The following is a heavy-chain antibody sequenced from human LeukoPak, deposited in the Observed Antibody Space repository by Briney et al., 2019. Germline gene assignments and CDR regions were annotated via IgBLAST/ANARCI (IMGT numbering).Heavy chain of an antibody. D-gene: IGHD6-19*01. CDR3: ARPARGFSTDWLEYFQH. V-gene: IGHV1-69*13. CDR2: IIPIFGTA. J-gene: IGHJ1*01. Sequence: ASVKVSCKASGYTFTGHYMHWVRQAPGQGLEWMGGIIPIFGTANYAQKFQGRVTITADDSTTTAYMELSSLRFEDTAVYYCARPARGFSTDWLEYFQHWGQGTLVTVSS. CDR1: GYTFTGHY.